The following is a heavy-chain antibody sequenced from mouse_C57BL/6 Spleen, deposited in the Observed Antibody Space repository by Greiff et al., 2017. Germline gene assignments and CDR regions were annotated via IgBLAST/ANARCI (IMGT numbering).Heavy chain of an antibody. D-gene: IGHD2-4*01. J-gene: IGHJ4*01. CDR2: ISDGGSYT. CDR3: ARDCDDDKGDY. Sequence: EVQLVESGGGLVKPGGSLKLSCAASGFTFSSYAMSWVRQTPEKRLEWVATISDGGSYTYYPDNVKGRFTISRDNAKNNLYLQMSHLKSEDTAMYYCARDCDDDKGDYWGQGTSVTVSS. V-gene: IGHV5-4*01. CDR1: GFTFSSYA.